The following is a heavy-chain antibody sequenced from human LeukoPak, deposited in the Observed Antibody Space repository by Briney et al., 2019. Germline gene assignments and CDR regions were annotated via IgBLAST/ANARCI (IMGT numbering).Heavy chain of an antibody. CDR3: TTGTY. Sequence: PGGSLRLSCAASGFTFSNPWMSWVRQAPGKGLEWVGRIRSKTDGGTADYAAPVEDRIIISRDDSKNTLYLQMNSLKNEDTAVYYCTTGTYWGQGTLVTVSS. J-gene: IGHJ4*02. V-gene: IGHV3-15*01. CDR2: IRSKTDGGTA. CDR1: GFTFSNPW.